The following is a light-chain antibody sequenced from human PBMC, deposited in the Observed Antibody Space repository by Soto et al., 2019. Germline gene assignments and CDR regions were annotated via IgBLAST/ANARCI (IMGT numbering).Light chain of an antibody. Sequence: QSALTQPASVSGSPGQSITISCTGTSNDVGAYNYVSWYQQHPGKAPKLMIYDVSNRPSGVSNRFSGSKSGNTASLTISGLQAEDEADYYCSSYTRSTTQVFGTGTKLTVL. CDR3: SSYTRSTTQV. V-gene: IGLV2-14*01. CDR1: SNDVGAYNY. J-gene: IGLJ1*01. CDR2: DVS.